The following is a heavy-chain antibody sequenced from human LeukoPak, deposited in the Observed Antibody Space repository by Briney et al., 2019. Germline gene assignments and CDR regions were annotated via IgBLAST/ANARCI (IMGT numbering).Heavy chain of an antibody. V-gene: IGHV3-13*01. CDR3: ARGKAAGSIGFDY. CDR2: IGTAGGT. J-gene: IGHJ4*02. Sequence: PGGSLRLSCAASGFTFSSYDMHWVRQATGKGLEWVSAIGTAGGTYYPGSVKGRFTISRENAKNSLYLQMNSLRAGDTAVYYCARGKAAGSIGFDYWGQGTLVTVSS. CDR1: GFTFSSYD. D-gene: IGHD6-13*01.